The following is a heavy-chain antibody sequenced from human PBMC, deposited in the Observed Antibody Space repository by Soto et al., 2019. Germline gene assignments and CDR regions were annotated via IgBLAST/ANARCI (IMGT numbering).Heavy chain of an antibody. CDR3: ARSESYYDSSGYYPP. J-gene: IGHJ4*02. CDR1: GGSFSGYY. V-gene: IGHV4-34*01. D-gene: IGHD3-22*01. CDR2: INHSGST. Sequence: SETLSLTCAVYGGSFSGYYWSWIRQPPGKGLEWIGEINHSGSTNYNPSLKSRVTISVDTSKNQFSLKLSSVTAADTAVYYCARSESYYDSSGYYPPWGQGTLVTVSS.